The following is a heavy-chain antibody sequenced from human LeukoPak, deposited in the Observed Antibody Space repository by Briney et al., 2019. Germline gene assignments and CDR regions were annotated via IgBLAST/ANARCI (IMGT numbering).Heavy chain of an antibody. CDR1: GASISDYY. D-gene: IGHD6-19*01. CDR3: ARASDRIAVAEFDY. Sequence: TSETLSLTCNVSGASISDYYWSWIRQSAGKGLEWIGRIYAAETDFNPSLKSRLTMSIDTSKNQFSLKLSSVTAADTAVYYCARASDRIAVAEFDYWGQGTLVTVSS. J-gene: IGHJ4*02. V-gene: IGHV4-4*07. CDR2: IYAAET.